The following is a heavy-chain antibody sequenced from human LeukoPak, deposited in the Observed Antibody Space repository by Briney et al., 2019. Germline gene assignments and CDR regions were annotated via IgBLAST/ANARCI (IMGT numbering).Heavy chain of an antibody. CDR3: TTDPSPGSMITFGGVIVY. CDR1: GFTVSSNY. Sequence: GGSLRLSCAASGFTVSSNYMSWVRQAPGKGLEWVGRIKSKTGGGTTDYAATVKCRFTISRDDSKNTLYLQMNSLKTEDTAVYYCTTDPSPGSMITFGGVIVYWGQGTLVTVSS. V-gene: IGHV3-15*01. D-gene: IGHD3-16*02. CDR2: IKSKTGGGTT. J-gene: IGHJ4*02.